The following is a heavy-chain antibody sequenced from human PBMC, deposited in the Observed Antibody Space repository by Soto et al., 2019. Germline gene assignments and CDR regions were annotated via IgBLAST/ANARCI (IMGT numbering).Heavy chain of an antibody. Sequence: GGSLRLSCAASGFTFSNYAIHWVRQAPGKGLEWVAVISYDGGNKYYADSVKGRFTISRDNSKDTLYLQMNSLRAEDTAIYYCAKASVWYPYFDSWGQGTLVTVSS. V-gene: IGHV3-30*18. CDR2: ISYDGGNK. CDR3: AKASVWYPYFDS. J-gene: IGHJ4*02. D-gene: IGHD6-13*01. CDR1: GFTFSNYA.